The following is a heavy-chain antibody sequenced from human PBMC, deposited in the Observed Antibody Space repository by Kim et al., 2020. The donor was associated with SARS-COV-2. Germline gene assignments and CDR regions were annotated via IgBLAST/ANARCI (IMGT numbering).Heavy chain of an antibody. Sequence: ASVKVSCKASGYTFTSYAMHWVRQAPGQRLEWMGWINAGNGNTKYSQKFQGRVTITRDTSASTAYMELSSLRSEDTAVYYCAREGDLGGNSEYFDYWGQGTLVTVSS. J-gene: IGHJ4*02. V-gene: IGHV1-3*01. D-gene: IGHD2-21*02. CDR2: INAGNGNT. CDR1: GYTFTSYA. CDR3: AREGDLGGNSEYFDY.